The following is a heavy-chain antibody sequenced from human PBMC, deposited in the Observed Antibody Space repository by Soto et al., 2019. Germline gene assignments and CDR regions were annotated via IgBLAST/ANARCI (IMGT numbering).Heavy chain of an antibody. CDR2: ISAYNGNT. Sequence: ASVKVSCKASGYTFTSYGISWVRQAPGQGLEWMGWISAYNGNTNYAQKLQGRVTMTTDTSTSTAYMELRSLRSEDTAVYYCAREIAAQRYYYYYGMDVWGQGTTVTVSS. CDR1: GYTFTSYG. V-gene: IGHV1-18*01. J-gene: IGHJ6*02. D-gene: IGHD6-13*01. CDR3: AREIAAQRYYYYYGMDV.